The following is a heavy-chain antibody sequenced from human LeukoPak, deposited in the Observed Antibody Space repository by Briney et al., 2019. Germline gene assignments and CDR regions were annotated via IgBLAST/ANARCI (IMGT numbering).Heavy chain of an antibody. J-gene: IGHJ4*02. V-gene: IGHV3-7*01. CDR1: GFTFSNYY. CDR3: ARAGSFWHYVY. Sequence: GGSLRLSCAVSGFTFSNYYMSWVRQAPGKGLEWAANINQVGTETFYVDSVKGRFTISRDNAKNSLSLQMNSLRVEDTAVYYCARAGSFWHYVYWGQGTLVTVSS. CDR2: INQVGTET. D-gene: IGHD1-7*01.